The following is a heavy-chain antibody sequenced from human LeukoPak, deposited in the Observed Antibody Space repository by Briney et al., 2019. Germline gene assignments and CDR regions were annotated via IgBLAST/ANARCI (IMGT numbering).Heavy chain of an antibody. CDR1: GYTFTGYY. J-gene: IGHJ4*02. V-gene: IGHV1-2*02. D-gene: IGHD2-21*02. Sequence: ASVKVSCKASGYTFTGYYMHWVRQAPGQGLEWMGWIHPNSGGTNYAQKFQGRVTTTRDTSISTAYMELSRLRSDDTAVYYCARDGPRLVTAIRFFDYWGQGTLVTVSS. CDR3: ARDGPRLVTAIRFFDY. CDR2: IHPNSGGT.